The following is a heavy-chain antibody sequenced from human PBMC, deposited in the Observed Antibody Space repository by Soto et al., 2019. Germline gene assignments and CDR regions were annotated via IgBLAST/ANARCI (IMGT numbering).Heavy chain of an antibody. CDR1: GCTFSSHW. J-gene: IGHJ1*01. D-gene: IGHD2-21*02. CDR2: IIQEGGEK. V-gene: IGHV3-7*03. CDR3: ARGADSYIDD. Sequence: VGSLRLSCAASGCTFSSHWMVWVRQPPGKGLEWVANIIQEGGEKSYVDSVKGRFSVSRDNAHNSLYLQMNSLRVEDTAMYYCARGADSYIDDWCQGALDTVSS.